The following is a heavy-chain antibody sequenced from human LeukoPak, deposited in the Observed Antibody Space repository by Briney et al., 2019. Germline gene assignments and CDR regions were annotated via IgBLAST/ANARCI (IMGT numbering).Heavy chain of an antibody. V-gene: IGHV1-18*01. D-gene: IGHD3-22*01. J-gene: IGHJ4*02. CDR3: AREHFASYSDSGAYYYFLDY. CDR1: GYTFSTYG. CDR2: ISAYNGHT. Sequence: ASVKVSCKASGYTFSTYGITWVRQAPGQGLEWMGWISAYNGHTNYAQRLQGRVTMTTDTSTNTAYLEMRSLRSDDTAVYYCAREHFASYSDSGAYYYFLDYWGQGTLHSVSS.